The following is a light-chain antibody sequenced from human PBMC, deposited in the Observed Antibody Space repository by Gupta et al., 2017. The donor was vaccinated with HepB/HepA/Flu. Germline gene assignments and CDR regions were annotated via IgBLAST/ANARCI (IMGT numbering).Light chain of an antibody. CDR1: KLGDKY. J-gene: IGLJ2*01. CDR3: QAWHSGAVI. V-gene: IGLV3-1*01. CDR2: HDT. Sequence: SYEVIQPPSVSVSPGQTDSITCSGDKLGDKYVSWYQQTPGQSPVLVIYHDTKRPSDIPERFSGSNSGNTATLTISGTQAMDEEDYYCQAWHSGAVIFGGGTKLTVL.